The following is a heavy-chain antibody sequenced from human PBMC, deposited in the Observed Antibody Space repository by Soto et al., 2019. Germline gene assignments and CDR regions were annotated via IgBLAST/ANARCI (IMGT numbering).Heavy chain of an antibody. CDR3: ARHEYVSSSYDLLDV. J-gene: IGHJ3*01. CDR1: GGSVTNINYF. D-gene: IGHD3-22*01. Sequence: SETLSLTCSVSGGSVTNINYFWAWIRHSPGKGLEWIANIYYTGTTFYNPSLRSRVSMTIDASKNRFSLNRSSVTASDTALYYCARHEYVSSSYDLLDVWGRGTMVTV. CDR2: IYYTGTT. V-gene: IGHV4-39*01.